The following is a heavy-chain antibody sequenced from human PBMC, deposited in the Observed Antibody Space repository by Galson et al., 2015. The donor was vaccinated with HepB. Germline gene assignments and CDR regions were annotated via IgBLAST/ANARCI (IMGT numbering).Heavy chain of an antibody. Sequence: SLRLSCASSGFTFGDYAVNWFRQAPGKGLKWIGFIRRNTYGATTEYAASLKGRFSISRDDSKNIAHLQMNSLQTEDTAVYFCAREAAGLGGYFDYWGRGTLVTVSS. CDR3: AREAAGLGGYFDY. CDR2: IRRNTYGATT. D-gene: IGHD6-13*01. CDR1: GFTFGDYA. V-gene: IGHV3-49*03. J-gene: IGHJ4*02.